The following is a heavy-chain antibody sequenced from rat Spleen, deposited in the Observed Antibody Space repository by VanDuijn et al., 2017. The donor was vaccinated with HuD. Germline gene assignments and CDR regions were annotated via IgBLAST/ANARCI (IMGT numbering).Heavy chain of an antibody. D-gene: IGHD1-2*01. Sequence: EVQLVESGGGLVQPGRSLKLSCVASGFTFNDYWMTWIRQAPGRGLEWVASISYDGGSTYYRDSVKGRFTISRDNAKSTLYLQMESLRSEDTATYYCAKDMSRTIAARSYWYFDFWGPGTMVTVSS. J-gene: IGHJ1*01. V-gene: IGHV5-31*01. CDR2: ISYDGGST. CDR1: GFTFNDYW. CDR3: AKDMSRTIAARSYWYFDF.